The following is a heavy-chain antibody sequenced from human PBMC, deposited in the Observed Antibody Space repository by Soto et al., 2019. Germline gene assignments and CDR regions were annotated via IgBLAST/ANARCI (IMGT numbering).Heavy chain of an antibody. J-gene: IGHJ4*02. Sequence: GGSLRLSCAASGFSFRSYWMHWVRQAPGKGLVWVSRINHDGTITNYADSVKGRFTISRDNANNTVYLQMNSLGAEDTALYYCVRENWGLSGTWYAYWGQGTLVTVS. CDR1: GFSFRSYW. V-gene: IGHV3-74*01. CDR3: VRENWGLSGTWYAY. D-gene: IGHD6-13*01. CDR2: INHDGTIT.